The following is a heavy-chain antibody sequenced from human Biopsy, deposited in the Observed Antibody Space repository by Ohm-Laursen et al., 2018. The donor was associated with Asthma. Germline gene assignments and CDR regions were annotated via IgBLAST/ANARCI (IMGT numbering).Heavy chain of an antibody. J-gene: IGHJ3*01. CDR2: INAANGNT. CDR3: ARTYFDFLTGQVNDAFAL. D-gene: IGHD3-9*01. CDR1: GYTFINYA. V-gene: IGHV1-3*01. Sequence: SSVKVSCKASGYTFINYAIHWVRQAPGHSLEWMGWINAANGNTKYSQKFQGRLTISRDTSASTAYMDLSSLRSEDTAVYYCARTYFDFLTGQVNDAFALWGQGTMVTVSS.